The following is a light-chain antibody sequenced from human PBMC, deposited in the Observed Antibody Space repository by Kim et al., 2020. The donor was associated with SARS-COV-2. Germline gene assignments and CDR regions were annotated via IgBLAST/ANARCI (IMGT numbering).Light chain of an antibody. Sequence: SPGERATLSCRASQSVSSTYLAWYQQKPGQAPRVLIYGASTRATGIPDRFSGSGSGTDFTLTISRLEPEDFAVYYCQQYGSSSMYTFGQGTKLEI. J-gene: IGKJ2*01. CDR3: QQYGSSSMYT. V-gene: IGKV3-20*01. CDR1: QSVSSTY. CDR2: GAS.